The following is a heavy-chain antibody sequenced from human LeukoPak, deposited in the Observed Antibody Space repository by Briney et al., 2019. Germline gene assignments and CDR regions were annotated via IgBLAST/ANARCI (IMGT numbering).Heavy chain of an antibody. D-gene: IGHD2-2*01. CDR3: ARDVGFGCSSTSCYPNFDY. Sequence: ASVKVSCKASGYTFTSYGISWVRQAPGQGLEWMGWISAYNGNTNYAQKLQGRVTMTTDTSTSTAYMELRSLRSDDTAVYYCARDVGFGCSSTSCYPNFDYWGQGTLVAVSS. J-gene: IGHJ4*02. CDR2: ISAYNGNT. V-gene: IGHV1-18*01. CDR1: GYTFTSYG.